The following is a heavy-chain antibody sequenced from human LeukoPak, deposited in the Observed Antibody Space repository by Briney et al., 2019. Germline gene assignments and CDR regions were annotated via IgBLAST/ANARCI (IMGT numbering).Heavy chain of an antibody. Sequence: GGPLRLSCAASGFTFSSYWMSWVRQAPGKGLEWVANIKKDGSEKYYVDSVKGRFTISRDNAKTSLYLQMNSLRAEDTAVYYCARHLSGITGYTYGRGIDYWGQGTLVTVSS. D-gene: IGHD5-18*01. CDR1: GFTFSSYW. J-gene: IGHJ4*02. V-gene: IGHV3-7*01. CDR2: IKKDGSEK. CDR3: ARHLSGITGYTYGRGIDY.